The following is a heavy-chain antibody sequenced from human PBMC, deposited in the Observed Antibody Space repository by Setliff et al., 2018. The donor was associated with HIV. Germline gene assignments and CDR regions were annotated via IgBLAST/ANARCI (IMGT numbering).Heavy chain of an antibody. J-gene: IGHJ4*02. CDR2: INHSGST. Sequence: SETLSLTCAVYGGSFSGYYWSWVRQPPGKGLEWRGVINHSGSTNSNPSLKTRVTISIDPSTKQVSLRLSSVTAADTAVYYCARHANYDFWSGYWGYYLDYWGQGTLVTVSS. D-gene: IGHD3-3*01. V-gene: IGHV4-34*01. CDR1: GGSFSGYY. CDR3: ARHANYDFWSGYWGYYLDY.